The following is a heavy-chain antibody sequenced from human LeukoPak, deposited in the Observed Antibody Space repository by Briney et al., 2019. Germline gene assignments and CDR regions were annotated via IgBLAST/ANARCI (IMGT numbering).Heavy chain of an antibody. J-gene: IGHJ4*02. Sequence: GGSLRLSCAASGFTVNTNYMSWVRRAPGKGLEWVSILYGNGVTFYADSVKGRFTISRGNSKNTLYLQMNNLRAEDTATYYCASHWGAYWGQGTLVTVSS. D-gene: IGHD3-16*01. V-gene: IGHV3-53*01. CDR1: GFTVNTNY. CDR3: ASHWGAY. CDR2: LYGNGVT.